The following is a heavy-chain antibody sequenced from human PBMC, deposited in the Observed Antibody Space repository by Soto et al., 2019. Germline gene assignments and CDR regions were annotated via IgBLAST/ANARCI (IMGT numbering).Heavy chain of an antibody. CDR2: INPSGGGT. J-gene: IGHJ4*02. Sequence: XSVKVSCKASVYTFTSYYMHWVRQAPGQGLEWMGIINPSGGGTSYARKFQGRVTMTRDTSTNTVYMDLTSMRSEDTAVYYCARDGGSTPGNDYWGQGTLVTVSS. CDR3: ARDGGSTPGNDY. V-gene: IGHV1-46*01. CDR1: VYTFTSYY. D-gene: IGHD2-15*01.